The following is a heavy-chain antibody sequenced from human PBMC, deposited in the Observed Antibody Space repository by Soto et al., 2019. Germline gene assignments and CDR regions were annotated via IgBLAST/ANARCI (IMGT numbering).Heavy chain of an antibody. CDR3: ARGMIVARYYDYGMDV. Sequence: NLSLTCNVSGGSIKTGDYHSSWIRQPLVKGLEWIGYIYYSGSTYYNPYLKSRVIKSVDTSKNQYSLKLSSVTAADTAVYYCARGMIVARYYDYGMDVWAQGTTVTVSS. CDR1: GGSIKTGDYH. CDR2: IYYSGST. J-gene: IGHJ6*02. V-gene: IGHV4-30-4*01. D-gene: IGHD3-22*01.